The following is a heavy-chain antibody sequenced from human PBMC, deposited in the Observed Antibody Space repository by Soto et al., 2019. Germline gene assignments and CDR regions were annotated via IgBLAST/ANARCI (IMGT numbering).Heavy chain of an antibody. D-gene: IGHD5-18*01. CDR2: ISYDGSNK. V-gene: IGHV3-30*18. CDR1: GFTVCSYG. J-gene: IGHJ5*02. Sequence: GGSPRLCCASCGFTVCSYGMDGVRQDPGKGLEWVAVISYDGSNKYYADSVKGRFTISRDNSKNTLYLQMNSLRAEDTAVYYCAKDSVDTAMGNWFDPWGQGTLLTVSS. CDR3: AKDSVDTAMGNWFDP.